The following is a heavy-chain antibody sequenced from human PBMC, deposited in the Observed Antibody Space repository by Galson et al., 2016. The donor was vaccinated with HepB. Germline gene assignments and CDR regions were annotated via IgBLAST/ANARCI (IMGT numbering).Heavy chain of an antibody. CDR2: IYHSGST. J-gene: IGHJ6*02. D-gene: IGHD3-3*01. CDR3: ARVMVDYHYWSNKPKHYYSGMDV. Sequence: ETLSLTCAVSGASISINNWWSWVRQPPGKGLEWIGEIYHSGSTNYNPSLKSRVNISVDKSKNQFSLKLSSVTAADTAVYYCARVMVDYHYWSNKPKHYYSGMDVWGQGTTVTVSS. V-gene: IGHV4-4*02. CDR1: GASISINNW.